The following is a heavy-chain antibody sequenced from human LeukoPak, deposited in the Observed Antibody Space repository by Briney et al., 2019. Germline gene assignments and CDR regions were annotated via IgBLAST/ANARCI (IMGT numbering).Heavy chain of an antibody. CDR3: ARRKRLVRERYFDY. Sequence: SETLSLTCSVSGGSIISTYYNWGWIRQPPGKGLEWIGAIYHTGTTYYNPSLKSRVTISVDTSKNQFSLKLSSVTAADTAVYYCARRKRLVRERYFDYWGQGTLVTVSS. V-gene: IGHV4-39*07. CDR1: GGSIISTYYN. D-gene: IGHD6-19*01. J-gene: IGHJ4*02. CDR2: IYHTGTT.